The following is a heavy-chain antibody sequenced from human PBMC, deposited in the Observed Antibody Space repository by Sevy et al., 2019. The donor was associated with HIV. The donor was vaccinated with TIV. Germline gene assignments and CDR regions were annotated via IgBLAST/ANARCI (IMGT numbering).Heavy chain of an antibody. V-gene: IGHV5-51*01. CDR3: ARYVRGGGFNDAFDI. J-gene: IGHJ3*02. Sequence: GESLKISCKGSEYTSTTYWIGWVRQMPGKGLEWMGMIYPDDSDARYSPSFQGHVTISAVKSVDTAYLQWSRLKASDTAMYYCARYVRGGGFNDAFDIWGQGTMVTVSS. D-gene: IGHD2-15*01. CDR1: EYTSTTYW. CDR2: IYPDDSDA.